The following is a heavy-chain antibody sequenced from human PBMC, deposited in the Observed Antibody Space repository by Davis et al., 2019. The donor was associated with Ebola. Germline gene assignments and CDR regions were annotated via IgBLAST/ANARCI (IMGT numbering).Heavy chain of an antibody. V-gene: IGHV3-30*18. CDR1: GFTFSSYG. D-gene: IGHD6-19*01. Sequence: GESLKISCAASGFTFSSYGMHWVRQAPGKGLEWVAVISYDGSNKYYADSVKGRFTVSRDNSESTLYLQMSSLRTEDTAVYFCAKTRSDWWNDALDLWGQGTKVTVSS. CDR3: AKTRSDWWNDALDL. J-gene: IGHJ3*01. CDR2: ISYDGSNK.